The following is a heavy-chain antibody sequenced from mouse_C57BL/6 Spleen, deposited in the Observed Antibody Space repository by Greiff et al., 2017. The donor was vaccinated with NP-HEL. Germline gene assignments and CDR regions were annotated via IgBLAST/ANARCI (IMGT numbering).Heavy chain of an antibody. Sequence: EVKLVESGGGLVQPKGSLKLSCAASGFSFNTYAMNWVRQAPGKGLEWVARIRSKSNNYATYYADSVKDRFTISRDDSESMLYLQMNNLKTEDTAMYYCVRLGLYYDYDYYYAMDYWGQGTSVTVSS. CDR3: VRLGLYYDYDYYYAMDY. J-gene: IGHJ4*01. V-gene: IGHV10-1*01. CDR1: GFSFNTYA. D-gene: IGHD2-4*01. CDR2: IRSKSNNYAT.